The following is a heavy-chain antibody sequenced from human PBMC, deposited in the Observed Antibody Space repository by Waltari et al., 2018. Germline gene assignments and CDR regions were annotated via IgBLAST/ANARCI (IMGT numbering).Heavy chain of an antibody. CDR2: MQYRGST. J-gene: IGHJ1*01. CDR1: GDSIHSHYN. Sequence: QLYLLQSAAGLVKPSATPTPTGPVSGDSIHSHYNGGWIRQPPGKGLEWMGNMQYRGSTFYNPALMIRVTMSLDTSKNQFSMRLSFVDAADTAVYVCGRIAFGDDGGYVQHWGQGTLVTVSS. D-gene: IGHD4-17*01. CDR3: GRIAFGDDGGYVQH. V-gene: IGHV4-39*05.